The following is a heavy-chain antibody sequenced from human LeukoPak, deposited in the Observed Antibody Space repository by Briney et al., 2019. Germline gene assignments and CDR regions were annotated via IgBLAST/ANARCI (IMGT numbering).Heavy chain of an antibody. CDR2: IYYSGST. V-gene: IGHV4-59*01. Sequence: SETLSLTCTVSGGSISSYYWSWIRQPPGKGLEWIGYIYYSGSTNYNPSLKSRVTISVDASKNQFSLKLSSVTAADTAVYYCARDKDYYDSSGYYYGAFDIWGQGTMVTVSS. CDR1: GGSISSYY. CDR3: ARDKDYYDSSGYYYGAFDI. D-gene: IGHD3-22*01. J-gene: IGHJ3*02.